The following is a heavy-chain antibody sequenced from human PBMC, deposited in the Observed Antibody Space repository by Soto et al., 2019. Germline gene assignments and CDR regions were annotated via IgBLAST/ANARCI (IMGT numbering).Heavy chain of an antibody. J-gene: IGHJ6*02. Sequence: SETLSLTCTVSGGSISSYYWSWIRQPAGKGLEWIGRIYTSGSTNYNPSLKSRVTMSVDTSKNQFSLKLSSVTAADTAVYYCARDVGIVVVPAARAHYYYGMDVWGQGTTVTVSS. CDR2: IYTSGST. CDR3: ARDVGIVVVPAARAHYYYGMDV. CDR1: GGSISSYY. D-gene: IGHD2-2*01. V-gene: IGHV4-4*07.